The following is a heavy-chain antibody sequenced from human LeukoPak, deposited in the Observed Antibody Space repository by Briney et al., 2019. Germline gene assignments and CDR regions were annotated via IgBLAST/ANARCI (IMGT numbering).Heavy chain of an antibody. CDR3: VRDGGVSGYDLLDY. D-gene: IGHD5-12*01. CDR2: INQDGSKE. CDR1: GFTFSNYW. J-gene: IGHJ4*02. Sequence: PGGSLRLSCAASGFTFSNYWMTWVCQAPGKGLEWVAHINQDGSKEYYMDSVTARFTISRDNAKNSLSLQMNSLRAEDTAVYYCVRDGGVSGYDLLDYWGQGTLVTVSS. V-gene: IGHV3-7*01.